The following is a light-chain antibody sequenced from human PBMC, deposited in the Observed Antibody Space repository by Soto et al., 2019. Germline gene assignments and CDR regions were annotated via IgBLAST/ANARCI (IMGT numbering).Light chain of an antibody. V-gene: IGLV1-44*01. CDR1: SSNIGSNI. J-gene: IGLJ3*02. CDR3: SAWDASLSAIL. CDR2: NND. Sequence: QSVLSQPPSASGTPGQTVTISCSGRSSNIGSNIVNWYQQLPGTAPKLLIYNNDHRPSGVADRFSGSKSGTSASLAISGLQSEDAADYYCSAWDASLSAILFGGGTKLTVL.